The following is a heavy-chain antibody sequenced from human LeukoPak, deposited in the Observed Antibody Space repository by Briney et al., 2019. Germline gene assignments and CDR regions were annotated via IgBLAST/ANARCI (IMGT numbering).Heavy chain of an antibody. CDR2: ISGSGGST. CDR3: AKAKGWLVQHAFDI. D-gene: IGHD6-19*01. V-gene: IGHV3-23*01. J-gene: IGHJ3*02. CDR1: GFTFSSYW. Sequence: GGSLRLSCAASGFTFSSYWMTWVRQAPGKGLEWVSAISGSGGSTYYADSVKGRFTISRDNSKNTLYLQMNSLRAEDTAVYYCAKAKGWLVQHAFDIWGQGTMVTVSS.